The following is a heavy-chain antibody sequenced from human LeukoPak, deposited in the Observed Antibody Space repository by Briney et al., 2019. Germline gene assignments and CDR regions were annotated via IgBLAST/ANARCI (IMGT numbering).Heavy chain of an antibody. V-gene: IGHV1-69*01. CDR1: GGTFSSYA. J-gene: IGHJ5*02. CDR3: ARDNYDFWSDRKLNWSDP. Sequence: SVKVSCKASGGTFSSYAISWVRQAPGQGLEWMGGIIPIFGTANYAQKFQGRVTITADESTSTAYMELSSLRSEDTAVYYCARDNYDFWSDRKLNWSDPWGQGTLVTVSS. CDR2: IIPIFGTA. D-gene: IGHD3-3*01.